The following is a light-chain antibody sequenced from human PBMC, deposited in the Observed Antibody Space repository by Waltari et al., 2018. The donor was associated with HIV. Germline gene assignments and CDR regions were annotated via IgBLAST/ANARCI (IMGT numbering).Light chain of an antibody. CDR3: QQSYITPLT. Sequence: DIQMTQSPSSLSTSVGDRVTITCRASQSLSSYLNWYQQKPGKAPNLLIYAASSLQSGVPSRFSGSGSGTDFTLTISSLQPEDFATYYCQQSYITPLTFGGGTKVEIK. CDR2: AAS. J-gene: IGKJ4*01. CDR1: QSLSSY. V-gene: IGKV1-39*01.